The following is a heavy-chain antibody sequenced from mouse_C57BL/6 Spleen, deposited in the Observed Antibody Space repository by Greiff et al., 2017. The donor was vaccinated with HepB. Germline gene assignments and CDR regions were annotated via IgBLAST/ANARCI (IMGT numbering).Heavy chain of an antibody. D-gene: IGHD2-4*01. CDR3: TGGLRAFDY. J-gene: IGHJ2*01. CDR1: GFTFSNYW. V-gene: IGHV6-3*01. CDR2: IRLKSDNYAT. Sequence: EVKVEESGGGLVQPGGSLKLSCVASGFTFSNYWMNWVRQSPEKGLEWVAQIRLKSDNYATHYAESVKGRFTISRDDSKSSVYLQMNNLRAEDTGIYYCTGGLRAFDYWGQGTTLTVSS.